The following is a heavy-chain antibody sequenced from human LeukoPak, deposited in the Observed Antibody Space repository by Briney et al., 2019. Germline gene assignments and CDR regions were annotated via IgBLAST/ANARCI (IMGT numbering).Heavy chain of an antibody. CDR1: GGSISSSSYY. CDR3: ARHLPEVEPIVVVPAAVDY. J-gene: IGHJ4*02. D-gene: IGHD2-2*01. Sequence: SETLSLTCTVSGGSISSSSYYWGWIRQPPGKGLEWIGSIYYSGSTYYNPSLKSRVTISVDTSKNQFSLKLSSVTAADTAVYYCARHLPEVEPIVVVPAAVDYWGQGTLVTVSS. V-gene: IGHV4-39*01. CDR2: IYYSGST.